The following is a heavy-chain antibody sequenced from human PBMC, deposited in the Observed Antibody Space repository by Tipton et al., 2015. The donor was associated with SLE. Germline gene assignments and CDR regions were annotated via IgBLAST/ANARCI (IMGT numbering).Heavy chain of an antibody. CDR1: GYTFTSYG. CDR3: ARGFSGDWDDAFDI. CDR2: MNPNSGNT. J-gene: IGHJ3*02. V-gene: IGHV1-8*03. D-gene: IGHD3/OR15-3a*01. Sequence: QLVQSGAEVKKPGASVKVSCKASGYTFTSYGINWVRQATGQGLEWMGWMNPNSGNTGYAQKFQGRVTITRNTSISTAYMELSSLRSEDTAVYYCARGFSGDWDDAFDIWGQGTMVTVSS.